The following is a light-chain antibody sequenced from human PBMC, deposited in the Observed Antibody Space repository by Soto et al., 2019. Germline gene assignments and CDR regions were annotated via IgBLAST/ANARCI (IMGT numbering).Light chain of an antibody. CDR1: SGHSSNA. Sequence: QPVLTQSPSASASLGASVNLTCTLSSGHSSNAIAWHQQRPQKGPRCLMKIKSDGSHTKGDGIPDRFSGSSSGTERHLIISSLQSEDEADYYCQTWGTGIQGVFGGGTKVTVL. CDR2: IKSDGSH. CDR3: QTWGTGIQGV. J-gene: IGLJ3*02. V-gene: IGLV4-69*01.